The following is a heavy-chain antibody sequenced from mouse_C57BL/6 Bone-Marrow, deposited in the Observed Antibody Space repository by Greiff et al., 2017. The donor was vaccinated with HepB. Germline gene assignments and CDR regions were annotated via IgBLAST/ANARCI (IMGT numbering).Heavy chain of an antibody. CDR2: ISNLAYSI. CDR1: GFTFSDYG. CDR3: ARHRNYYGSSYYYAMDY. V-gene: IGHV5-15*01. Sequence: EVKLVESGGGLVQPGGSLKLSCAASGFTFSDYGMAWVRQAPRKGPEWVAFISNLAYSIYYADTVTGRFAISRENAKNTLYLEMSSLRSEDTAMYYCARHRNYYGSSYYYAMDYWGQGTSVTVSS. J-gene: IGHJ4*01. D-gene: IGHD1-1*01.